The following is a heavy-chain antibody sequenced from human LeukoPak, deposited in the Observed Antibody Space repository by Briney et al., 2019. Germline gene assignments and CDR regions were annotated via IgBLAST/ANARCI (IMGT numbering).Heavy chain of an antibody. CDR2: IYYSGST. J-gene: IGHJ6*03. CDR3: ARNHYYDSSGPIYYYYYYMDV. D-gene: IGHD3-22*01. Sequence: SETLSLTCTVSGGSISNYYWSWIRQPPGKGLEWIGYIYYSGSTNYNPSLKSRVTISVDTSKNQFSLKLNSVTAADTAVYYCARNHYYDSSGPIYYYYYYMDVWGKGTTVTVSS. CDR1: GGSISNYY. V-gene: IGHV4-59*12.